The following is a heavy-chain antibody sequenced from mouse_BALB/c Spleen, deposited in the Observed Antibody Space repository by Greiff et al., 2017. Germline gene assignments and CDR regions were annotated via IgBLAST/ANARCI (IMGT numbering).Heavy chain of an antibody. CDR3: ASSGYGYGNFDY. Sequence: VQLKESGPDLVKPSQSLSLTCTVTGYSITSGYSWPWIRQFPGNKLEWMGYIHYSGSTNYNPSLKSRISITRDTSKNQFFLQLNSVTTEDTATYYCASSGYGYGNFDYWGQGTTLTVSS. D-gene: IGHD1-2*01. J-gene: IGHJ2*01. CDR1: GYSITSGYS. CDR2: IHYSGST. V-gene: IGHV3-1*02.